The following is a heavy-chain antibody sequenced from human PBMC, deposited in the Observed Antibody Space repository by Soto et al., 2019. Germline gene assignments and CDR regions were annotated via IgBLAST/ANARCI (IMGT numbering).Heavy chain of an antibody. CDR1: GFTFSGSA. Sequence: EVQLVESGGGLVQPGGSLKLSCAASGFTFSGSAVHWVRQASGKGLEWVGRTRSKANNYATAYAASVQGRFTIFRDDLKTTGYLQMNSLKTEDKAVDSSTTPQVCYVIDGWRQANTVNVS. CDR3: TTPQVCYVIDG. V-gene: IGHV3-73*02. J-gene: IGHJ6*02. CDR2: TRSKANNYAT. D-gene: IGHD1-20*01.